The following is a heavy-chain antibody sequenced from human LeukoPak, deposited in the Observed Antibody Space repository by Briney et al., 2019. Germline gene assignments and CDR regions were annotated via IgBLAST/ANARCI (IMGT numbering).Heavy chain of an antibody. CDR3: SREFPFCGADCFSGVFDT. J-gene: IGHJ3*02. CDR2: ISVINNSNT. Sequence: GASVKVSCKASGYTFSSYGINWVRQAPGEALEWRGWISVINNSNTRYAQNFQGRLTMTTDTSTTTAYMELRSLRSDDTAVYYCSREFPFCGADCFSGVFDTWGQGTMVTVS. CDR1: GYTFSSYG. V-gene: IGHV1-18*01. D-gene: IGHD2-21*02.